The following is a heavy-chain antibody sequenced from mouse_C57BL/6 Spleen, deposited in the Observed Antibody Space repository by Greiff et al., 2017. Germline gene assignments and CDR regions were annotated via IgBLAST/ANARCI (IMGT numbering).Heavy chain of an antibody. CDR1: GFTFSSYA. V-gene: IGHV5-4*01. CDR2: ISDGGSYT. Sequence: EVQLQESGGGLVKPGGSLKLSCAASGFTFSSYAMSWVRQTPEKRLEWVATISDGGSYTYYPDNVKGRFTISRDNAKNNLYLQMSHLKSEDTAMYYCARQDSYYSNLDYWGQGTTLTVSS. J-gene: IGHJ2*01. CDR3: ARQDSYYSNLDY. D-gene: IGHD2-5*01.